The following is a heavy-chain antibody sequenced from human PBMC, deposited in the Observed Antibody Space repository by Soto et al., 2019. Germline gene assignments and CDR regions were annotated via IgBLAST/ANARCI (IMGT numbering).Heavy chain of an antibody. J-gene: IGHJ6*02. Sequence: QVQVVQSGDEVKKPGASVKVSCKASGYTFTNYGFSWVRQAPGQGLEWMGWISGYNGNTKYAEKFQGRVTMTTDTATSTAQMELRSLRSDDTGVYYCAREGQAPYYYYGMDVWGQGTAVPVSS. CDR3: AREGQAPYYYYGMDV. CDR2: ISGYNGNT. V-gene: IGHV1-18*01. CDR1: GYTFTNYG.